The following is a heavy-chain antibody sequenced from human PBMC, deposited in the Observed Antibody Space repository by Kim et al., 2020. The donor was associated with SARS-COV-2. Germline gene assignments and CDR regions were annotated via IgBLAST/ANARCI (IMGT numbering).Heavy chain of an antibody. Sequence: SETLSLTCAVYGGSFSGYYWSWIRQPPGKGLEWIGEINHSGSTNYNPSLKSRVTISVDTSKNQFSLKLSSVTAADTAVYYCARRIAVAGGGFDYWGQGTLVTVSS. V-gene: IGHV4-34*01. CDR3: ARRIAVAGGGFDY. J-gene: IGHJ4*02. CDR2: INHSGST. D-gene: IGHD6-19*01. CDR1: GGSFSGYY.